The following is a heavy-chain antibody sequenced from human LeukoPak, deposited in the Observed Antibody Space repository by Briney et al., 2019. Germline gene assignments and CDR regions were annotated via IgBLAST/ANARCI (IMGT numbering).Heavy chain of an antibody. CDR3: ARSYIAVAGNDAFDI. D-gene: IGHD6-19*01. CDR2: ISYDGSNK. CDR1: GFTFSSYA. Sequence: PGRSLRLSCAASGFTFSSYAMHWVRQAPGKGLEWVAVISYDGSNKYYADSVKGRFTISRDNSKNTLYLLMNSLRAEDTAVYYCARSYIAVAGNDAFDIWGQGTMVTVSS. V-gene: IGHV3-30-3*01. J-gene: IGHJ3*02.